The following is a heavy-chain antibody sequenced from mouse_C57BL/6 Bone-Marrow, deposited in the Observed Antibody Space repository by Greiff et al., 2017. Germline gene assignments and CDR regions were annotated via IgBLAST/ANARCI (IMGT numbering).Heavy chain of an antibody. CDR3: AREITRVVVPYDAMDY. V-gene: IGHV1-72*01. CDR2: IDPNSGGT. Sequence: QVQLQQPGAELVKPGASVKLSCKASGYTFTSYWMHWVKQRPGRGLEWIGRIDPNSGGTKYNEKFKSKATLTVDKPSNTAYMQLSSLTSGDSAVYYCAREITRVVVPYDAMDYWGQGTSVTVSS. J-gene: IGHJ4*01. CDR1: GYTFTSYW. D-gene: IGHD1-1*01.